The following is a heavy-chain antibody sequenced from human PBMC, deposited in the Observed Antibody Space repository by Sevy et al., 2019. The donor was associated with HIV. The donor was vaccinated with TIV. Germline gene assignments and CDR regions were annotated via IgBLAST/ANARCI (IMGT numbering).Heavy chain of an antibody. J-gene: IGHJ4*02. Sequence: SETLSLICTVSGGSVNNYYWTWIRQSPGKGLEWIAYIHDNGRTKYNPSLKSRVSISVDMSKNQFSLKLTSVTAADTAVDYCARIPDISGWPFDIWGQGALATVSS. CDR3: ARIPDISGWPFDI. V-gene: IGHV4-59*02. D-gene: IGHD6-19*01. CDR2: IHDNGRT. CDR1: GGSVNNYY.